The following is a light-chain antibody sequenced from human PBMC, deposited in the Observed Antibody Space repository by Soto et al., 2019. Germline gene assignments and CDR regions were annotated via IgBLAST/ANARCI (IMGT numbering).Light chain of an antibody. J-gene: IGLJ2*01. CDR2: RDS. CDR1: NIGSKN. CDR3: QVWDSSTVV. Sequence: SYELTQPLSVSVALGPTATITFGGNNIGSKNVHWYQQKPGQAPVLVIYRDSNRPSGIPERFSGSNSGNTATLTISRAQAGDEADYYCQVWDSSTVVFGGGTKLTVL. V-gene: IGLV3-9*01.